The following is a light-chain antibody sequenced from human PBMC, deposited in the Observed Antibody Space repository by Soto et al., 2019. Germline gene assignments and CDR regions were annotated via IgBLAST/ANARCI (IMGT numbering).Light chain of an antibody. J-gene: IGLJ7*01. CDR2: DDV. CDR1: NIGNRD. CDR3: QVWDNNSDRV. V-gene: IGLV3-21*02. Sequence: SYELTQPPSVSVAPGQTARITCEGHNIGNRDVHWYQQKPGQAPVLVVYDDVDRPAGIPDRISGSNSGNTATLSISRVEVGDEADYFCQVWDNNSDRVFGAGTQLTVL.